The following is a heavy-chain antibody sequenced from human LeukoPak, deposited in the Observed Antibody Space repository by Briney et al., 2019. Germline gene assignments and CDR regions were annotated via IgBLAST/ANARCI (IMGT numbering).Heavy chain of an antibody. D-gene: IGHD5-12*01. CDR2: ISSSGSTI. CDR1: GFTFSSYA. Sequence: GGSLRLSCSASGFTFSSYAMHWVRQAPGKGLEWVSYISSSGSTIYYADSVKGRFTISRDNAKNSLYLQMNSLRAEDTAVYYCARDLGYSGYDSYFDYWGQGTLVTVSS. J-gene: IGHJ4*02. V-gene: IGHV3-48*03. CDR3: ARDLGYSGYDSYFDY.